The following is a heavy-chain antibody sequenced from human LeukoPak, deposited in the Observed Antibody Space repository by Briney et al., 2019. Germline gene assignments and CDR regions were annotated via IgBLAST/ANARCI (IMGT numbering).Heavy chain of an antibody. Sequence: ASVKVSCKASGYTFTDYDISWVRQVSGQGLEWMGWMNPISGNTGYAQNFQDRVTFTRNTSISTAYMELSRLRSDDTAVYYCARDGYYDILTGYLDAFDIWGQGTMVTVSS. D-gene: IGHD3-9*01. V-gene: IGHV1-8*03. CDR2: MNPISGNT. CDR3: ARDGYYDILTGYLDAFDI. CDR1: GYTFTDYD. J-gene: IGHJ3*02.